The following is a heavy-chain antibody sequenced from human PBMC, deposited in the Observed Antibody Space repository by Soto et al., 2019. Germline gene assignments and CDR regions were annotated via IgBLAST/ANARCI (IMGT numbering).Heavy chain of an antibody. CDR3: ASSYGSGYRAFDY. D-gene: IGHD3-10*01. V-gene: IGHV1-69*02. CDR2: VNPIVSMS. J-gene: IGHJ4*02. CDR1: GDPFNFYS. Sequence: QVKLVQSGAEVKRPGSSVKVSCKASGDPFNFYSINWVRQARGLGLEWMGRVNPIVSMSNYAQKFQGRVTMTADKSTSTAYMELSSLRSEDTAIYYCASSYGSGYRAFDYWGQGALVTVS.